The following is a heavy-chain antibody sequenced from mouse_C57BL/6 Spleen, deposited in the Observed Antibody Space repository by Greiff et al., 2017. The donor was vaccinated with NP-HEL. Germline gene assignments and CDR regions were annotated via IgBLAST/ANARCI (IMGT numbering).Heavy chain of an antibody. CDR1: GFYIKAYY. Sequence: EVQLQQSGAELVRPGASVKLSCTASGFYIKAYYMHWVKQRPEQGLAWIGRIDTEDGDTEYAPTFHGKATMTADTSSNTAYLQLSILTAENTAVYYGTHYDWIAYWGQGTLVTVSA. CDR2: IDTEDGDT. D-gene: IGHD1-1*01. V-gene: IGHV14-1*01. J-gene: IGHJ3*01. CDR3: THYDWIAY.